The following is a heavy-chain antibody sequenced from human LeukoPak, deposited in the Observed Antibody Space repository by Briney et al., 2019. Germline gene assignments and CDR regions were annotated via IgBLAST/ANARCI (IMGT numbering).Heavy chain of an antibody. CDR3: HSGSYYDAPDY. J-gene: IGHJ4*02. CDR2: INEDGSEK. V-gene: IGHV3-7*01. D-gene: IGHD3-10*01. Sequence: GGSLRLSCAASGFTFSSYWMNWVRQAPGKGLEWVANINEDGSEKYYVDSVKGRFTISRDNTKKSLYLQVNSLRADDTAVYYCHSGSYYDAPDYRGQGTLVTVSS. CDR1: GFTFSSYW.